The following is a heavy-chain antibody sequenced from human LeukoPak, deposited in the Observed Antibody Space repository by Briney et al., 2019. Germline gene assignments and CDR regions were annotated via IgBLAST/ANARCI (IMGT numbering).Heavy chain of an antibody. V-gene: IGHV3-48*01. D-gene: IGHD6-13*01. CDR1: GFTFSSYS. CDR3: VREPGPGYFDY. CDR2: ISSSSSTI. J-gene: IGHJ4*02. Sequence: GGSLRLPCAASGFTFSSYSMNWVRQAPGKGLEWVSYISSSSSTIYYADSVKGRFTISRDNAKNSLYLQMNSLRAEDTAVYYCVREPGPGYFDYWGQGTLVTVSS.